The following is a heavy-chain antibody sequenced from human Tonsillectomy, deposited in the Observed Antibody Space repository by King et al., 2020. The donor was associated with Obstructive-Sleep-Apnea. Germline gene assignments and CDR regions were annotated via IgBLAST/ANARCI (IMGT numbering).Heavy chain of an antibody. CDR3: AREYSDYDLTGGFFDY. V-gene: IGHV3-30-3*01. D-gene: IGHD5-12*01. CDR2: ISDDGSNK. Sequence: HVQLVESGGGVVQPGRSLRLSCAASGFIFSNHAMHWVRQAPGKGLEWVAVISDDGSNKYYADSVKGRFTISRDNSKNTLSLQMNSLRAEDTAVYYCAREYSDYDLTGGFFDYWGQGTLVTVSS. CDR1: GFIFSNHA. J-gene: IGHJ4*02.